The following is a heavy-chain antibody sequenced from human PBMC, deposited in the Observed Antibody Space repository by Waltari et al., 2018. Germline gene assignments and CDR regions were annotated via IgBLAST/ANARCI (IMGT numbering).Heavy chain of an antibody. CDR3: ASRGFYDSTGYYGGGAFDL. D-gene: IGHD3-22*01. V-gene: IGHV3-7*01. CDR1: GFTFRTYW. J-gene: IGHJ3*01. CDR2: INGDGLEK. Sequence: VQLVQSGGGSVQPGGSLRLSCEGSGFTFRTYWISWVRQAPGKGLEWVANINGDGLEKDYMDSVKGRFSIVRDNAKQTVFLQMDRLGGEDTAMYYCASRGFYDSTGYYGGGAFDLWGPGAEVRVSS.